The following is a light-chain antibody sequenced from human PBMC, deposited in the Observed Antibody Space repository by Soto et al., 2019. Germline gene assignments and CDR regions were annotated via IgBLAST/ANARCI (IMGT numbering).Light chain of an antibody. V-gene: IGKV3-15*01. J-gene: IGKJ4*01. CDR1: QSVSSN. CDR2: GAS. CDR3: QQYNNWPLT. Sequence: EIVMTQSPATLSLSPGERATLSCRASQSVSSNLAWYQQKPGQAPRLLIYGASTRTTCIPARFSGSGSGTEFTLTISSLQSEDFAVYYCQQYNNWPLTFGGGTKVDIK.